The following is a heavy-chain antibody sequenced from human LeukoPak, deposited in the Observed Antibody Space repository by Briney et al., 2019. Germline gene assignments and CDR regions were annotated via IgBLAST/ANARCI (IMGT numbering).Heavy chain of an antibody. CDR2: IYHSGST. Sequence: GSLRLSCAASGFTVSSNYMSWIRQPPGKGLEWIGYIYHSGSTNYNPPLKSRVTISVDTSRNQFSLRLSSVTAADTAVYYCARADYGGNRFDYWGRGTLVTVSS. J-gene: IGHJ4*02. D-gene: IGHD4-23*01. V-gene: IGHV4-59*02. CDR1: GFTVSSNY. CDR3: ARADYGGNRFDY.